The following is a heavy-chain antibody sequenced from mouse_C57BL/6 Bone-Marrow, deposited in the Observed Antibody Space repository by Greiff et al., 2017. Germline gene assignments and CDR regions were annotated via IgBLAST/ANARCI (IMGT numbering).Heavy chain of an antibody. J-gene: IGHJ4*01. CDR3: ARALVYSPWAMDY. V-gene: IGHV1-81*01. D-gene: IGHD2-1*01. CDR2: IYPRSGNT. Sequence: VQLQESGAELARPGASVKLSCKASGYTFTSYGISWVKQRSGQGLEWIGEIYPRSGNTYYNEKFKGKATLTADKSSSTAYMELRSLTSEDSAVYFCARALVYSPWAMDYWGQGTSVTVSS. CDR1: GYTFTSYG.